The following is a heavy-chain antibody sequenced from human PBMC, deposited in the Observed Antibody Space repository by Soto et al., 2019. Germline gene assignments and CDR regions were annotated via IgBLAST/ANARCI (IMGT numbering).Heavy chain of an antibody. V-gene: IGHV1-18*04. CDR2: INTYTGQT. J-gene: IGHJ5*02. D-gene: IGHD2-15*01. CDR3: ARDRGYCSGGSCSSDWFDP. Sequence: QVHLVQSGPEVKKPGASVKVACRASGYIFISYGISWVRQAPGQGIEWMGWINTYTGQTNYAQNLQGRVTVTTDPSSTTAYMELRSLRSDDTAVYYCARDRGYCSGGSCSSDWFDPWGQGTLVTVSS. CDR1: GYIFISYG.